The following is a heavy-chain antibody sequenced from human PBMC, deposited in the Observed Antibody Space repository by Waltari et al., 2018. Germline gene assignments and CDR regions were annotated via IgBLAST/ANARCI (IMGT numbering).Heavy chain of an antibody. J-gene: IGHJ4*02. D-gene: IGHD1-26*01. CDR3: IKGGTSFDW. CDR1: GSHFRLHD. CDR2: IRNDGGNA. Sequence: QVQVVDSGGGVAQPGGSLSRSGASSGSHFRLHDMQWVRQAPGKGLEWVAFIRNDGGNAYYADSAKGRFTISRDNSKNMVYLQMNSLRPEDTAMYFCIKGGTSFDWWGQGTLVTVSS. V-gene: IGHV3-30*02.